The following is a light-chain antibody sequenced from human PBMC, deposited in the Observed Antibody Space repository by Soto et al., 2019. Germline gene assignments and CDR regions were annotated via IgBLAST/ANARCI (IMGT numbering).Light chain of an antibody. Sequence: DIVLTQSPDSLAVSLGKRATISCKSSQSVLDRSNNKNYLAWYQQKPGQPPKMLIYWASTRESGVPDRFSGSGSGTDFTLTISGLQSEDVAVYYCHQYNTSPQTFGQGTTVEIK. CDR1: QSVLDRSNNKNY. V-gene: IGKV4-1*01. J-gene: IGKJ1*01. CDR2: WAS. CDR3: HQYNTSPQT.